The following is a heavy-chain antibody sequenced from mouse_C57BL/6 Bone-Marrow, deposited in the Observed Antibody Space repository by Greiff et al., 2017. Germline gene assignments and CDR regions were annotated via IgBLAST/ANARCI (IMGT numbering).Heavy chain of an antibody. J-gene: IGHJ4*01. V-gene: IGHV1-81*01. CDR3: ARKRIYYDYDGVAMDY. D-gene: IGHD2-4*01. Sequence: QVQLQQSGAELARPGASVKLSCKASGYTFTSYGISWVKQRTGQGLEWIGEIYPRSGNTYYNEKFKGKATLTADKSSSTAYMELRSLTSEDSAVYFCARKRIYYDYDGVAMDYWGQGTSVTVSS. CDR1: GYTFTSYG. CDR2: IYPRSGNT.